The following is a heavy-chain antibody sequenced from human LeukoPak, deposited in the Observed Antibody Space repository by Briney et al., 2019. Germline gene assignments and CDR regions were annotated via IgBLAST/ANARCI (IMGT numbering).Heavy chain of an antibody. J-gene: IGHJ4*02. CDR3: ARDRAYCSSISCYKGWDY. CDR1: GYTFTSYA. V-gene: IGHV1-3*01. D-gene: IGHD2-2*02. CDR2: INAGNGNT. Sequence: ASVKVSCKASGYTFTSYAMHWVRQAPGQRLEWMGWINAGNGNTKYSQKFQGRVTITRDTSASTAYMELSSLRSEDTAVYYCARDRAYCSSISCYKGWDYWGQGTLVTASS.